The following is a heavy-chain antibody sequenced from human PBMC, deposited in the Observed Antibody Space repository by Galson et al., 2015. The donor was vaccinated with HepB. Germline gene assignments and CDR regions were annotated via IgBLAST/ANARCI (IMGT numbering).Heavy chain of an antibody. CDR1: GFTFSSYA. J-gene: IGHJ2*01. V-gene: IGHV3-23*01. CDR3: AKDLVPDGSPIRSFDL. CDR2: ISGSGGGT. Sequence: SLRLSCAASGFTFSSYAMSWVRQAPGKGLEWVSAISGSGGGTYYADSVKGRFTISRDNSKNTLYLQMNSLRAEDTAVYYCAKDLVPDGSPIRSFDLCGRGTLVTVSS. D-gene: IGHD3-10*01.